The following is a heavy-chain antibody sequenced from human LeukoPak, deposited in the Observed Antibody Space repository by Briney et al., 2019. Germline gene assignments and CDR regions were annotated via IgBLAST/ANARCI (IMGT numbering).Heavy chain of an antibody. CDR2: INHSGST. Sequence: SETLSLTCAVYGVSFSGYYWSWIRQPPGKGLEWIGEINHSGSTNYNPSLKSRVTISVDTSKNQFSLKLSSVTAADTAVYYCARQAPRWLVEVTRWFDPWGQGTLVTVSS. CDR3: ARQAPRWLVEVTRWFDP. J-gene: IGHJ5*02. V-gene: IGHV4-34*01. CDR1: GVSFSGYY. D-gene: IGHD6-19*01.